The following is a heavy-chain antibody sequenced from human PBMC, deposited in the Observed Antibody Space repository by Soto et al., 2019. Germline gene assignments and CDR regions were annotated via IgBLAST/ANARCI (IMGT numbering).Heavy chain of an antibody. CDR2: IYYSGST. J-gene: IGHJ5*02. Sequence: PSETLSLTCTVSGGSISSSSYYWGWIRQPPGKGLEWIGSIYYSGSTYYNPSLKSRVTISVDTSKNQFSLKLSSVTAADTAVYYCARAFTIFNWFDPWGQGTLVTVSS. V-gene: IGHV4-39*01. CDR3: ARAFTIFNWFDP. D-gene: IGHD3-3*01. CDR1: GGSISSSSYY.